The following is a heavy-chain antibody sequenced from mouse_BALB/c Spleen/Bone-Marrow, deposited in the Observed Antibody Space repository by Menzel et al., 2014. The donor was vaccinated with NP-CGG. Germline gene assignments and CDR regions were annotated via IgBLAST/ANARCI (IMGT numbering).Heavy chain of an antibody. CDR1: GYAFSNYW. Sequence: VQLQQSGAELVRPGSSVNISCKAPGYAFSNYWMNWVKQRPGQGLEWIGQIYPGDGDTNYNGKFKGKATLTTDKSSSTEFMQLSSLTSEDSAVYFCARFFYSYDDFAMEFWGEGTSVTVAS. CDR3: ARFFYSYDDFAMEF. J-gene: IGHJ4*01. D-gene: IGHD2-12*01. V-gene: IGHV1-80*01. CDR2: IYPGDGDT.